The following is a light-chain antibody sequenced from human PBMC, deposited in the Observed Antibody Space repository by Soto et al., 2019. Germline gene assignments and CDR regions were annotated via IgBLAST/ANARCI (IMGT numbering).Light chain of an antibody. CDR3: QQYTAWPLT. V-gene: IGKV3-15*01. CDR1: QSVHSN. CDR2: SAS. J-gene: IGKJ4*01. Sequence: DIVVTQSPATLSVSPGEGATLSCRTSQSVHSNLAWYQKKPGQAPRLPIHSASSRATGVPGRFSGSGSGADYTLTISSLQSEDIGVYYCQQYTAWPLTFGGGTKVEIK.